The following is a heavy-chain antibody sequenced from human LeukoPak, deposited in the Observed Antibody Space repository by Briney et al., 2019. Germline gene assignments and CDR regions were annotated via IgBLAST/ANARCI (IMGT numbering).Heavy chain of an antibody. V-gene: IGHV1-8*01. CDR1: GYTFTSYD. J-gene: IGHJ6*02. CDR3: ARGAYDFWSGYSNPIYYYYYGMDV. D-gene: IGHD3-3*01. CDR2: MNPNSGNT. Sequence: ASVKVSCKASGYTFTSYDINWVRQTTGQGLEWMGWMNPNSGNTGYAQKFQGRVTMTRNTSISTAYMELSSLRSEDTAVYYCARGAYDFWSGYSNPIYYYYYGMDVWGQGTTVTVSS.